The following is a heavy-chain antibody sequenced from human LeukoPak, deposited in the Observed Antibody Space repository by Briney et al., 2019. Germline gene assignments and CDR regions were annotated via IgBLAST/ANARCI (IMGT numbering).Heavy chain of an antibody. CDR3: ARLRGGPVEVDY. V-gene: IGHV4-38-2*01. CDR2: IYHSGST. J-gene: IGHJ4*02. Sequence: NTSETLSLTCAVSGYSISSGYYWGWIRQPPGKGLEWIGSIYHSGSTYYNPSLKSRVTISVDTSKNQFSLKLSSVTAADTAVYYCARLRGGPVEVDYWGQGTLVTVSS. D-gene: IGHD3-10*01. CDR1: GYSISSGYY.